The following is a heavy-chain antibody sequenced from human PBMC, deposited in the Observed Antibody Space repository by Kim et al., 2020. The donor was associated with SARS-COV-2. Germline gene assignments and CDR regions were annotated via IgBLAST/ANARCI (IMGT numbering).Heavy chain of an antibody. Sequence: SETLSLTCSVSGGSVTNTDYYWTWIRQSPGKGLEWIGGIGYSWQTFYHPSLQSRVTLSVDTSKNQFSLRLTSVAAADTAVYYCTREGPYYYGLDVWGQGTPVTVSS. J-gene: IGHJ6*02. CDR2: IGYSWQT. V-gene: IGHV4-30-4*08. CDR1: GGSVTNTDYY. CDR3: TREGPYYYGLDV.